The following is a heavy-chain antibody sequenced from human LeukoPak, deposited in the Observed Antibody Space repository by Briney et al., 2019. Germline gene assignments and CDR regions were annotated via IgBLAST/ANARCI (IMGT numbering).Heavy chain of an antibody. D-gene: IGHD6-19*01. V-gene: IGHV3-21*01. J-gene: IGHJ4*02. Sequence: GGSLRLSCAASGFTFSSYSMNWVRQAPGKGLEWVSSISSSSSYIYYADSVKGRLTISRDNAKNSLYLQMNSLRAEDTAVYYCARGGDSSGWYRYYFDYWGQGTLVTVSS. CDR1: GFTFSSYS. CDR2: ISSSSSYI. CDR3: ARGGDSSGWYRYYFDY.